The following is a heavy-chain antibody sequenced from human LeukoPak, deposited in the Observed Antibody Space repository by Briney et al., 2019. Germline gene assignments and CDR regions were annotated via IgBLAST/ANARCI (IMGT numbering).Heavy chain of an antibody. V-gene: IGHV3-9*01. CDR3: AKGSLSLAASAFDS. D-gene: IGHD6-13*01. J-gene: IGHJ4*02. Sequence: PGRSLRLSCAASGFNLGDFAMNWVRQAPGKGLEWVSGINWSGARIFYADSVKGRFTISRDNAKNSLYLEINSLRPEDTAFYYRAKGSLSLAASAFDSWGQGTPVTVSS. CDR1: GFNLGDFA. CDR2: INWSGARI.